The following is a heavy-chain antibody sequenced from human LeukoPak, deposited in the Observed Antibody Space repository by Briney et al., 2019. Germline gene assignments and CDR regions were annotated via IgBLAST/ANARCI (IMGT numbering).Heavy chain of an antibody. D-gene: IGHD2-2*02. J-gene: IGHJ6*03. CDR3: ARALRCSSTSCHTNSHYMDV. V-gene: IGHV3-7*01. CDR2: IKQDGSEK. CDR1: GFTFSSYW. Sequence: GGSLRLSCAASGFTFSSYWMSWVRQAPGKGLEWVANIKQDGSEKYYVDSVKGRFTISRDNAKNSLYLQMNSLRAEDTAVYYCARALRCSSTSCHTNSHYMDVWGKGTTVTVSS.